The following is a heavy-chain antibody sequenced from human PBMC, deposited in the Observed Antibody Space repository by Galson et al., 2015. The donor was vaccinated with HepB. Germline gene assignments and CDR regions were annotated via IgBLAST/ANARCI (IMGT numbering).Heavy chain of an antibody. V-gene: IGHV3-74*01. J-gene: IGHJ4*02. CDR2: INSDGSST. CDR3: ARTTVVTVTEIFDY. Sequence: SLRLSCAASGFTFSSYWMHWVRQAPGKGLVWVSRINSDGSSTSYADSVKGRFTISRDNAKNTLYLQMNSLRAEDTAVYYCARTTVVTVTEIFDYWGQGTLVTVSS. CDR1: GFTFSSYW. D-gene: IGHD4-23*01.